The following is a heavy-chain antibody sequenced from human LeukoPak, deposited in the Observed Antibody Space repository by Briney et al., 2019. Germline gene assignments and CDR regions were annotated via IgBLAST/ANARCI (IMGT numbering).Heavy chain of an antibody. CDR2: INAGNGNT. V-gene: IGHV1-3*01. D-gene: IGHD3-22*01. Sequence: GASVKVSCKASGYTFTSYAMHWVRQAPGQRLEWMGWINAGNGNTKYSQKFQGRVTITRDTSASTAYMELSSLRSEDTAVYYCARVGYYYDSSHPPDAFDIWGQGTMVTVSS. CDR3: ARVGYYYDSSHPPDAFDI. CDR1: GYTFTSYA. J-gene: IGHJ3*02.